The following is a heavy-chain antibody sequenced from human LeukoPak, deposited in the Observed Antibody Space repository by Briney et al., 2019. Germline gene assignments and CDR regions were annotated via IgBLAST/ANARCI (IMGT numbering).Heavy chain of an antibody. D-gene: IGHD3-3*01. V-gene: IGHV3-30*18. CDR1: GFTFSIYG. Sequence: GGSLRLSCAASGFTFSIYGMHWVRQAPGKGLEWVAVISYDGSNKYYADSVKGRFTISRDNSKNTLYLQMNSLRAEDTAVYYCAKDPTAHYDFWSGYSRYYFDYWGQGTLVTVSS. J-gene: IGHJ4*02. CDR2: ISYDGSNK. CDR3: AKDPTAHYDFWSGYSRYYFDY.